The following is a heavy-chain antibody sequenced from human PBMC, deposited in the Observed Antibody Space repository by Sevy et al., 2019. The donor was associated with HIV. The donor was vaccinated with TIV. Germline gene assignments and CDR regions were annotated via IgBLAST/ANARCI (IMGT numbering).Heavy chain of an antibody. Sequence: ASVKVSCKASGYTFTNYAISWVRQAPGQGLEWMGWISGFNGDTKNAEKFQGRFTMTTDTSTKTAYMDLRSLRSDDTAVYYCVRVTTFYDFWTGGNYWGQGTLVTVS. V-gene: IGHV1-18*01. D-gene: IGHD3-3*01. CDR2: ISGFNGDT. CDR1: GYTFTNYA. J-gene: IGHJ4*02. CDR3: VRVTTFYDFWTGGNY.